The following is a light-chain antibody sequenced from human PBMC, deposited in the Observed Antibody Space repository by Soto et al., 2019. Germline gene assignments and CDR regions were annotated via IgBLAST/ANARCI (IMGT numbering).Light chain of an antibody. V-gene: IGKV3-20*01. J-gene: IGKJ1*01. CDR1: QSVSSSY. CDR2: VAS. Sequence: EIVLTQSPGTLSLSPGERATLSSRASQSVSSSYLAWYQQKPGQAPRLLIFVASSRATGIPDRFSGSGSGTDFTLTISRLEPEDFAVYYCQQYGSSPPWTFGQGTKVEIK. CDR3: QQYGSSPPWT.